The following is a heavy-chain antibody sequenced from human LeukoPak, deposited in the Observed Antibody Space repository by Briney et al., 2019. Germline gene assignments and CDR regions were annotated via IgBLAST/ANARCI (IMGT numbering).Heavy chain of an antibody. D-gene: IGHD6-13*01. CDR3: ARMWGSSWSYFDF. CDR1: GFTFRNYA. V-gene: IGHV3-48*04. J-gene: IGHJ4*02. Sequence: GGSLRLSCAAPGFTFRNYAMHWVRQAPGKGLEWVSYISSGSTTIYYADSVKGRFTISRDNAKNSLYLQMNSLRAEDTAVYYCARMWGSSWSYFDFWGQGTLVTVSS. CDR2: ISSGSTTI.